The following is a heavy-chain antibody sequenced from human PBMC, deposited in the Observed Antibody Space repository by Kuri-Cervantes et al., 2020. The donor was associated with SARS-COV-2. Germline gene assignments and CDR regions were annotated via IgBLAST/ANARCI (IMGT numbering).Heavy chain of an antibody. Sequence: GESLEISCAASGFTFSSYSMNWVRQAPGEGLDWVSSISSSSSYIYYADSLKGRFTISRDNAKNSLYLQMHGLRAEDTAVYYCAREDSYGYGDYWGQGTLVTVSS. CDR1: GFTFSSYS. J-gene: IGHJ4*02. CDR2: ISSSSSYI. CDR3: AREDSYGYGDY. D-gene: IGHD5-18*01. V-gene: IGHV3-21*01.